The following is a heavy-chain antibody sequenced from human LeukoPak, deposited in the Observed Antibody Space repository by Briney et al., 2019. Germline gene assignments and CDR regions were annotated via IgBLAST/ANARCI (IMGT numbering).Heavy chain of an antibody. CDR1: GFTLSDQY. CDR2: TRNKANSYTT. CDR3: VRRTYAAFDI. V-gene: IGHV3-72*01. J-gene: IGHJ3*02. D-gene: IGHD2-8*01. Sequence: PGGSLRLSCAASGFTLSDQYMDWFRQAPGKGLEWAGRTRNKANSYTTEYAPSVRGRFSISRDDSKNSLYLQMNSLKTEDPAVYYCVRRTYAAFDIWGQGTMVTVFS.